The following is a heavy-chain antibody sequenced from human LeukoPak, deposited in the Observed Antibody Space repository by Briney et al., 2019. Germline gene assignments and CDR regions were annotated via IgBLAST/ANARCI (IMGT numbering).Heavy chain of an antibody. J-gene: IGHJ1*01. D-gene: IGHD3-10*01. CDR3: AKSWGVIITNLEYFQH. Sequence: PGGSLRLSCAASGFTFSSYAMSWVRQAPGKGLEWVSAISGSGGSTYYADSVKGRFTISRDNSKNTLYLQMNSLRAEDTAVYYCAKSWGVIITNLEYFQHWGQGTLVTVSS. CDR2: ISGSGGST. V-gene: IGHV3-23*01. CDR1: GFTFSSYA.